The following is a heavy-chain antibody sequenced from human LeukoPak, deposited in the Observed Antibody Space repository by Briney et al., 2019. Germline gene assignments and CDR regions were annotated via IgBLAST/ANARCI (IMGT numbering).Heavy chain of an antibody. J-gene: IGHJ3*02. D-gene: IGHD2-2*02. CDR2: IYWDDDK. CDR3: AHKAEYCSSTSCYTGAFDI. Sequence: SGPTLVKPTQTLTLTCTFSGFSLSTSGVGVGWIRQPPGKALEWLALIYWDDDKRYSPSLKSRLTITKDTSKNQVVLTMANMDPVDTATYYCAHKAEYCSSTSCYTGAFDIWGQGTMVTVSS. V-gene: IGHV2-5*02. CDR1: GFSLSTSGVG.